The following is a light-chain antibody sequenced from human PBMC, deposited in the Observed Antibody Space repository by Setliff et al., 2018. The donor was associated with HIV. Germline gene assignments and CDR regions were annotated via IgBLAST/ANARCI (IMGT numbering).Light chain of an antibody. V-gene: IGLV2-14*03. Sequence: QSALTQPASVSGSPGQSITISCTGTSSDVGGYNYVSWYQHYPGKAPKLMIYDVTKRPSGVSDRFSGSKSGNTASLTISGLQAEDEADYFCSSYTSSSTLGVFGTGTKVTVL. CDR3: SSYTSSSTLGV. CDR1: SSDVGGYNY. J-gene: IGLJ1*01. CDR2: DVT.